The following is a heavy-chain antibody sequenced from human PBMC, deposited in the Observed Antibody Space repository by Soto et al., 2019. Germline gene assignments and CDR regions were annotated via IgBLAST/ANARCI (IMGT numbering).Heavy chain of an antibody. CDR3: ARESEDLTSNFDY. V-gene: IGHV3-21*06. CDR1: GFTFTRYS. CDR2: ISSTTKYI. Sequence: EVQLVESGGGLVKPGGSLRLSCAASGFTFTRYSMNWVRQAPGKGLEWVSSISSTTKYIYYGDSMKGRFTISRDNAKNSLYLEMNSLRAEVTAVYYCARESEDLTSNFDYWGQGTLVTVSS. J-gene: IGHJ4*02.